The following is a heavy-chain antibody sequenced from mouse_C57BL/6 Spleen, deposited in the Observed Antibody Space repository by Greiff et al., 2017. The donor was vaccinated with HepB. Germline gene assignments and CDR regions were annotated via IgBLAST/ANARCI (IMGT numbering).Heavy chain of an antibody. CDR1: GYTFTDYY. Sequence: VQLQQSGPELVKPGASVKISCKASGYTFTDYYMNWVKQSHGKSLEWIGDINPNNGGTSYNQKFKGKATLTVDKSSSTAYMELRSLTSEDSAVYYCARYGEVQSLDVWGTGTTVTVSS. CDR2: INPNNGGT. J-gene: IGHJ1*03. D-gene: IGHD6-2*01. V-gene: IGHV1-26*01. CDR3: ARYGEVQSLDV.